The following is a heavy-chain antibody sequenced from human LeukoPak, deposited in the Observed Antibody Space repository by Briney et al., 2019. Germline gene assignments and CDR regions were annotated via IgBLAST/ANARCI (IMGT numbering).Heavy chain of an antibody. CDR3: AKSDCASDGCKLLSY. J-gene: IGHJ4*02. CDR2: ISGSGGGT. Sequence: GGSLRLSCAASGFTFTTYAMSWVRQAPGKGLEWVSLISGSGGGTYYADSVKGRFTISRDNSKNMVYLQVNSLRADDTAVYYCAKSDCASDGCKLLSYWGQGTLVSASS. CDR1: GFTFTTYA. D-gene: IGHD3-10*01. V-gene: IGHV3-23*01.